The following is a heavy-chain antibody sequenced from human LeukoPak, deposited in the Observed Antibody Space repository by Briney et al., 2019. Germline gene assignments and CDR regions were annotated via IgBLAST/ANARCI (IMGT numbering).Heavy chain of an antibody. Sequence: SETLSLTCTVSGGSMSTFYWSWIRQPPGKGQEWIGYISYSGSNNYNPSLKSRVTISLETSKNQFSLKLSSVTAADTAVYYCARVGFYMRVRIAAPIDYWGQGTLVTVSS. CDR3: ARVGFYMRVRIAAPIDY. CDR1: GGSMSTFY. CDR2: ISYSGSN. J-gene: IGHJ4*02. V-gene: IGHV4-59*01. D-gene: IGHD6-13*01.